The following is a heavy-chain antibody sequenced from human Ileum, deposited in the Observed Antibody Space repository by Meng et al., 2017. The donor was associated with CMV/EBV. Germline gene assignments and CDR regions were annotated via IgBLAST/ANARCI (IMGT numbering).Heavy chain of an antibody. CDR3: ARVGSYCTSTSCYDY. D-gene: IGHD2-2*01. V-gene: IGHV1-18*01. J-gene: IGHJ4*02. CDR2: ISGYNGNT. Sequence: ASAKVFCKASGYTFTNYGIGWVRQAPGQGLEWMGWISGYNGNTEYAQKVQGRVTMTTDTSTGTDYMELRSLRSDETAVYYCARVGSYCTSTSCYDYWGQGTLVTVSS. CDR1: GYTFTNYG.